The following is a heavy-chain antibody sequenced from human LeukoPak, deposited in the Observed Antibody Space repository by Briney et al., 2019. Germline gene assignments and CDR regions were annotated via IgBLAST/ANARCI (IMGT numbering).Heavy chain of an antibody. CDR2: IYYSGST. Sequence: PSETLSLTCTVSGGSISSYYWSWIRRSPGKGLEWIGYIYYSGSTNYNPSLKSRVTISVDTSKNQFPLKLSSMTAADTAIYYCARGGACGGDCFAAADAFDIWGRGTMVTVSS. J-gene: IGHJ3*02. V-gene: IGHV4-59*01. CDR1: GGSISSYY. D-gene: IGHD2-21*01. CDR3: ARGGACGGDCFAAADAFDI.